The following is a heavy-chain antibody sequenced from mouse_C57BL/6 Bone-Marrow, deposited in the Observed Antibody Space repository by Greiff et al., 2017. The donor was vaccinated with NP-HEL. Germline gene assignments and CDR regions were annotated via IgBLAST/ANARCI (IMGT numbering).Heavy chain of an antibody. CDR2: IWGGGST. CDR3: AKQSANYYGSSYWYFDV. D-gene: IGHD1-1*01. V-gene: IGHV2-9*01. Sequence: QVQLKESGPGLVAPSRSLSITCTVSGFSLTSYGVDWVRQPPGKGLEWLGVIWGGGSTNYNSALMSRLSISKDNSKGQVFLKMNSLQTDDTAMYYCAKQSANYYGSSYWYFDVWGTGTTVTVSS. CDR1: GFSLTSYG. J-gene: IGHJ1*03.